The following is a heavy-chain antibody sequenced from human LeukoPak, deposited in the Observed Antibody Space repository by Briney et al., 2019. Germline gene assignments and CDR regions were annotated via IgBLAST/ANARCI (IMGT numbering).Heavy chain of an antibody. CDR2: MIHSGSS. Sequence: SGTLSLTCGVSGGAFSGYYWSWIRQAPGKGLEWIGEMIHSGSSNYNPSLRSRVTISGDTSKNQFSLKLNSLTAADTAVYYCARGNIVATILGGLHGTTAFDFWGQGTLVTVSS. CDR1: GGAFSGYY. V-gene: IGHV4-34*01. J-gene: IGHJ4*02. D-gene: IGHD5-12*01. CDR3: ARGNIVATILGGLHGTTAFDF.